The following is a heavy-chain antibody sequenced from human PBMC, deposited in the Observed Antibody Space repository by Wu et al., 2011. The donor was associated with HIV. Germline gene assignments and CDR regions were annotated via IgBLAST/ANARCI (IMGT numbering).Heavy chain of an antibody. CDR3: ATLEVLSPTNSSEFDP. Sequence: EIQLVQSGAEVKKPGSTVKISCKVSGYSFTSYYMHWVQQVPGKGLEWVGLVDPENGDAIYAEKFQGRVTITADTSIDTAYMAVSSLRSEDTAVYYCATLEVLSPTNSSEFDPWGQGTLVTVSS. D-gene: IGHD1-26*01. V-gene: IGHV1-69-2*01. CDR1: GYSFTSYY. CDR2: VDPENGDA. J-gene: IGHJ5*02.